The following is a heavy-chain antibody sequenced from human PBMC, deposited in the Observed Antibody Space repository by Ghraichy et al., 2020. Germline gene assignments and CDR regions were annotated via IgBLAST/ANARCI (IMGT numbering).Heavy chain of an antibody. CDR3: ARVCGGDCYPHDAFDI. V-gene: IGHV3-21*01. Sequence: GGSLRLSCAASGFSFSTYGMNWVRQAPGKGLKWVASISGSSTQIYYADSVKGRFTISRDNDKNSLHLQINSLRDEDTAVYFCARVCGGDCYPHDAFDIWGQGTMVIVS. CDR1: GFSFSTYG. D-gene: IGHD2-21*01. CDR2: ISGSSTQI. J-gene: IGHJ3*02.